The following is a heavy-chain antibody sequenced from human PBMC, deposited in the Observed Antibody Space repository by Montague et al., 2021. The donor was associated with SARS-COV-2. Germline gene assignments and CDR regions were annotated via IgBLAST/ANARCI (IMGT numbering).Heavy chain of an antibody. V-gene: IGHV4-39*01. J-gene: IGHJ3*02. CDR2: ICYSGST. D-gene: IGHD3-22*01. CDR1: GGSISSSSYY. Sequence: SETLSLTCTVSGGSISSSSYYWGWIRQPPGKGLEWIGSICYSGSTYYNPSLESRVTISVDTSKNQFSLKLSSVTAADTAVYYCARFPTSYYYDSKAAPATPDAFDIWGQGTMVTVSS. CDR3: ARFPTSYYYDSKAAPATPDAFDI.